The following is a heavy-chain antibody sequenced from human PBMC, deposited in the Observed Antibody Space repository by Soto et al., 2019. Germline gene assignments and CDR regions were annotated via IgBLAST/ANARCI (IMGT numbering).Heavy chain of an antibody. CDR2: IVAGGDGNT. CDR3: AKSRNSSSWYLWFDP. D-gene: IGHD6-13*01. J-gene: IGHJ5*02. V-gene: IGHV3-23*01. CDR1: GFTFGSYA. Sequence: GGSLRLSCVASGFTFGSYAMNWVRQAPGKGLEWVSGIVAGGDGNTFTADSVKGRFTISRDNSKNTLYLQLNSLRAEDTAVYYCAKSRNSSSWYLWFDPWGQGTLVTVSS.